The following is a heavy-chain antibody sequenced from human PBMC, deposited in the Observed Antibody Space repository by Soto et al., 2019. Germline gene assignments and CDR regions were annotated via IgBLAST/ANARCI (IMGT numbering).Heavy chain of an antibody. J-gene: IGHJ6*04. D-gene: IGHD2-15*01. CDR1: GFTFSTYS. CDR2: INPSGGTI. CDR3: TRELPGYMDV. Sequence: EVQLVESGGGLVQPGGSLRLSCAASGFTFSTYSMNWVRQAPGKGLEWLSYINPSGGTIYYAGSVKGRFTISRDNAKNSLCLQMSSLRADDTAVYYCTRELPGYMDVWGKGTTVTVS. V-gene: IGHV3-48*01.